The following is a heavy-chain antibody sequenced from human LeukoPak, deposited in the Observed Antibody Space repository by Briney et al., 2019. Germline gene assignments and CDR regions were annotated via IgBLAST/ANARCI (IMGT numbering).Heavy chain of an antibody. CDR3: ARARATMVPYFDY. J-gene: IGHJ4*02. CDR1: GGSISSGGYS. D-gene: IGHD5-12*01. CDR2: IYHSGST. Sequence: SENLSLTCAVSGGSISSGGYSWSWIRQPPGKGLEWIGYIYHSGSTYYNPSLKSRVTISVDRSKNQFSLKLSSVTAADTAVYYCARARATMVPYFDYWGQGTLVTVSS. V-gene: IGHV4-30-2*01.